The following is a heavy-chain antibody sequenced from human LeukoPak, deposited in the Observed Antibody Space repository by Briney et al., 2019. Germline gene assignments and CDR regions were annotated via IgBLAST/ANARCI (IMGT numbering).Heavy chain of an antibody. D-gene: IGHD3-3*01. CDR2: ISGSGGST. Sequence: PGGSLRLSCAASGFTFSSYAMSWVRQAPGKGLEWVSVISGSGGSTYYADSVKGRFTISRDNSKNTLYLQMNSLRAEDTAVYYCAKSIWSGYSSFDYWGQGTLVTVTS. CDR3: AKSIWSGYSSFDY. V-gene: IGHV3-23*01. J-gene: IGHJ4*02. CDR1: GFTFSSYA.